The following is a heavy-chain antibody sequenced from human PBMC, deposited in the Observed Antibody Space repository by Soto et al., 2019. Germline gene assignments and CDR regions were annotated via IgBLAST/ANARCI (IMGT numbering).Heavy chain of an antibody. D-gene: IGHD3-10*01. V-gene: IGHV4-30-4*01. CDR2: ISYSGST. CDR1: GGSISSGDSY. Sequence: QVQLQESGPGLVKPSQTLSLTCSVSGGSISSGDSYWSWIRQPPGKDLEWIGLISYSGSTSYNPSLKSRVTIPLDTSTNQFSLTLSSVTAADTAVYYCASQLSGSYPYDYWGQGTLVTVSS. CDR3: ASQLSGSYPYDY. J-gene: IGHJ4*02.